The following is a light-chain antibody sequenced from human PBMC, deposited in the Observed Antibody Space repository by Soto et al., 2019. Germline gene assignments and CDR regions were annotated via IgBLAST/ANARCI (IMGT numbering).Light chain of an antibody. J-gene: IGLJ2*01. CDR1: SGHSTYI. V-gene: IGLV4-60*02. CDR2: LEGSGSY. CDR3: ETWDIKPHVV. Sequence: QSVLTLSSSASASLGSSVKLTCTLSSGHSTYIIAWHQQQPGKAPRYLMKLEGSGSYNKGSGVPDRFSGSSSGADRYLTIPNLQFEDEADYYCETWDIKPHVVFGGGTKVTVL.